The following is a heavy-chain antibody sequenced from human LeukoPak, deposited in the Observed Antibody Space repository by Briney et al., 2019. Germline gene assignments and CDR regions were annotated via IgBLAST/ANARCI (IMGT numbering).Heavy chain of an antibody. J-gene: IGHJ4*02. D-gene: IGHD2-21*01. Sequence: GGSLRLSCAASGFTFSSFWMHWVRQAPGKGLEWISRINDDGRSTSYADSVKGRFTISRDNAKNTLYLQIKSLRVEDTAVYFCARAYCGVNCYLRAMDYWGQGILVTVSS. V-gene: IGHV3-74*01. CDR3: ARAYCGVNCYLRAMDY. CDR1: GFTFSSFW. CDR2: INDDGRST.